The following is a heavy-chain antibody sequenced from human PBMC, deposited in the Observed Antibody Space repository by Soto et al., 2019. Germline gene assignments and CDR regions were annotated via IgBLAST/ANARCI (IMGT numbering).Heavy chain of an antibody. CDR1: GFTFSNAW. Sequence: GGSLRLSCAASGFTFSNAWMSWVRQAPGKGLEWVGRIKSKTDGGTTDYAAPVKGRFTISRDDSKNTLYLQMNSLRADDTALYYCARDSSAWPNYFDSWGQGIQVTV. CDR3: ARDSSAWPNYFDS. V-gene: IGHV3-15*01. CDR2: IKSKTDGGTT. D-gene: IGHD6-19*01. J-gene: IGHJ4*02.